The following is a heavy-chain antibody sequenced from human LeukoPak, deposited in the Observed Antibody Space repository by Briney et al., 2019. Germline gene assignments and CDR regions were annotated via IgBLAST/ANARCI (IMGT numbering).Heavy chain of an antibody. CDR1: GYSISSGYY. CDR2: IYHSGST. D-gene: IGHD2-15*01. J-gene: IGHJ4*02. V-gene: IGHV4-38-2*01. Sequence: PSETLSLTCAVSGYSISSGYYWGWIRQPPGKGLEWIGSIYHSGSTYYNPSLKSRVTISVDKSKNQFSLKLISVTAADTAMYYCARGVGIDYWGQGTLVTVSS. CDR3: ARGVGIDY.